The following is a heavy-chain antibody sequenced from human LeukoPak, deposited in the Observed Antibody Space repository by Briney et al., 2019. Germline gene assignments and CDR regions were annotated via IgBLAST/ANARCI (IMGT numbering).Heavy chain of an antibody. Sequence: SETLSLTCTVSGGSISSGDYYWSWIRQPPGKGLEWIGYIYYSGSTYYNPSLKSRVTISVDTSKNQFSLKLSSVTAADTAVYYCATKSLDDAFDIWGQGTMVTVSS. V-gene: IGHV4-30-4*01. CDR2: IYYSGST. CDR1: GGSISSGDYY. CDR3: ATKSLDDAFDI. J-gene: IGHJ3*02.